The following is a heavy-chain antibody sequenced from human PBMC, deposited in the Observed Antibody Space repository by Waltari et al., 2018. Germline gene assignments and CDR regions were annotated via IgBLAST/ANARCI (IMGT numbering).Heavy chain of an antibody. J-gene: IGHJ4*02. CDR1: GFTVSSNY. CDR3: ARDPGSGYYFDY. Sequence: DVQLVESGGGLIQPGGSLRLSCAASGFTVSSNYMSWVRQAPGKGLGWVSFIYSGGSTYYADSVKGRFAISRDNAKNTLFLQMNSLRAEDTAVYYCARDPGSGYYFDYWGQGTLVTVSS. V-gene: IGHV3-53*01. D-gene: IGHD3-22*01. CDR2: IYSGGST.